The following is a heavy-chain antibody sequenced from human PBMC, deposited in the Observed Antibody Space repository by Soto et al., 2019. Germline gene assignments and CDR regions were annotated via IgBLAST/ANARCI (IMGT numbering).Heavy chain of an antibody. D-gene: IGHD1-26*01. V-gene: IGHV1-69*02. CDR2: IIPLLDIA. Sequence: QVQLVQSGAEVKKPGSSVRVSCKASGDTFNSQTFSWVRQAPGQGLEWMGRIIPLLDIANFAQKFQGRLKLSADTSTTTAHMELSSLRSEDTAIYYCATFYSGTWGQGTLVTVSA. J-gene: IGHJ4*02. CDR1: GDTFNSQT. CDR3: ATFYSGT.